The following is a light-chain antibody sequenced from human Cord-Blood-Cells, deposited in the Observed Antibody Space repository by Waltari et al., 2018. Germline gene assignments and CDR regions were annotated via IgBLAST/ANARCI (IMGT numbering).Light chain of an antibody. CDR2: DAS. CDR3: QQRSNFYT. CDR1: QSVSSY. V-gene: IGKV3-11*01. J-gene: IGKJ2*01. Sequence: EIVLTQSPATLSLSPGERVTLSCRASQSVSSYLAWYQQKPGQAPRLLIYDASNRATGIPARFSGSGSGTDFTLTISSLEPEDFAVYYCQQRSNFYTFGQGTKLEIK.